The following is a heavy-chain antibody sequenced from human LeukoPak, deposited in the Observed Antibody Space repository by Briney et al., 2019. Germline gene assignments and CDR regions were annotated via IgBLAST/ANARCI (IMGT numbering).Heavy chain of an antibody. D-gene: IGHD4-11*01. CDR2: IFYSGST. CDR1: GGSFSNYY. J-gene: IGHJ4*02. Sequence: SETLSLTCTVSGGSFSNYYWSWIRQSPGKGLEWIGYIFYSGSTNYNPSLKSRVTMSLDTSKNQFSLRLSSVTVADTAVYYCARVVTTESDYFDYWGQGTLVTVSS. CDR3: ARVVTTESDYFDY. V-gene: IGHV4-59*01.